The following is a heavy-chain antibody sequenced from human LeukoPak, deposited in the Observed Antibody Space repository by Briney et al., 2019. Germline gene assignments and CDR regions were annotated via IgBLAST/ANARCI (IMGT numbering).Heavy chain of an antibody. CDR2: IYYSGST. Sequence: PSETLSLTCTVSGGSISSGGYYWSWIRQHPGKGLEWIGYIYYSGSTYYNPSLKSRVTISVDRSKNQFSLKLSSVTAADTAVYYCARGAAAIHYYGMDVWGQGTTVTVSS. CDR1: GGSISSGGYY. V-gene: IGHV4-31*03. J-gene: IGHJ6*02. D-gene: IGHD2-2*02. CDR3: ARGAAAIHYYGMDV.